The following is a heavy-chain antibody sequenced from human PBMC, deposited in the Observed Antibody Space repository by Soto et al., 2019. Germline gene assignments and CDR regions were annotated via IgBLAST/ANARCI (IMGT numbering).Heavy chain of an antibody. CDR1: GYTFSNYG. CDR2: ISLYSDGT. Sequence: QVQLVQSGGEVKRPGASVKVSCKTSGYTFSNYGITWVRQAPGQPLEWLGWISLYSDGTNYAQKFQGRVSMTTDTSATTAYMALRSLGYDATAVYYCARVVPGAEAWFGSWGQGTLVTVSS. V-gene: IGHV1-18*01. J-gene: IGHJ5*01. CDR3: ARVVPGAEAWFGS.